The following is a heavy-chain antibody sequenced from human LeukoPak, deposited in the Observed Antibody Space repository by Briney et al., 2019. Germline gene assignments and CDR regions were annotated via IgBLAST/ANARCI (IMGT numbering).Heavy chain of an antibody. J-gene: IGHJ4*02. CDR3: TRGRGSYEWVDY. CDR1: GFSFGSFE. D-gene: IGHD1-26*01. CDR2: IRGKTYGGTT. Sequence: QPGGSLRLSCAAPGFSFGSFEMSWVRQTPGKGLEWVGFIRGKTYGGTTEYAASVKGRFAISRDDSKSIAYLQMNSLKTEDTGVYYCTRGRGSYEWVDYWGQGTLVTVSS. V-gene: IGHV3-49*04.